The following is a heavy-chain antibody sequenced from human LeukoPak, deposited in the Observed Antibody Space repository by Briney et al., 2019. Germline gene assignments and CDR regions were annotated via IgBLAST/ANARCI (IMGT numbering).Heavy chain of an antibody. D-gene: IGHD2-21*02. CDR3: ARDASDYSFDY. CDR2: IKQDGSEK. J-gene: IGHJ4*02. Sequence: GGSLRLSCAASGFTFSSYWMIWVRQAPGKGLEWVANIKQDGSEKYYVDSVKGRFTISRDNAKNSLYMQMNSLRAEDTAVYYCARDASDYSFDYWGQGTLVTVSS. CDR1: GFTFSSYW. V-gene: IGHV3-7*01.